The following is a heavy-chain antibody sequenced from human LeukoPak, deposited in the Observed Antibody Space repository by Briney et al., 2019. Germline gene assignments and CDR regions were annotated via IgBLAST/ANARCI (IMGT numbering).Heavy chain of an antibody. CDR1: GYTFTGYY. CDR3: ASTGAAAGYYYYYGMDV. CDR2: INPNSGGT. J-gene: IGHJ6*02. Sequence: ASVKVSCKASGYTFTGYYMHWVRQAPGRGLEWMGWINPNSGGTNYAQKFQGRVTMTRDTSISTAYMELSRLRSDDTAVYYCASTGAAAGYYYYYGMDVWGQGTTVTVSS. V-gene: IGHV1-2*02. D-gene: IGHD6-13*01.